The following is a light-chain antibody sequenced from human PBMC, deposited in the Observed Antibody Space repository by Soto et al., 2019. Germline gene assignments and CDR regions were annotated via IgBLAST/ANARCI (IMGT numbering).Light chain of an antibody. J-gene: IGLJ2*01. V-gene: IGLV2-14*03. Sequence: QSALTQPASVSGSPGQSITISCTGTSSDVGGYNYVSWYQHHPGKAPKLMIYNVSNRPSGVSYRFSGSKSGNTASLTISGLQAEDEADYYCSSYTSRSTLIFGGGTKLT. CDR1: SSDVGGYNY. CDR2: NVS. CDR3: SSYTSRSTLI.